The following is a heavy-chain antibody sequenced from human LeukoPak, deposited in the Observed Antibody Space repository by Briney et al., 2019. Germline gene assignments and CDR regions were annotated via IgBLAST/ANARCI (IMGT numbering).Heavy chain of an antibody. Sequence: ASVKVSCKASGYIFTDYHVHWVRQAPGQGLEWMGWFNPDTGGTNSVQKFQGRVTMTGDTSLRTAYMELSRLTSDDTAVYYCVRDHVAIQWFGEGGFDPWGQGTLVTVSS. CDR2: FNPDTGGT. D-gene: IGHD3-10*01. V-gene: IGHV1-2*02. J-gene: IGHJ5*02. CDR1: GYIFTDYH. CDR3: VRDHVAIQWFGEGGFDP.